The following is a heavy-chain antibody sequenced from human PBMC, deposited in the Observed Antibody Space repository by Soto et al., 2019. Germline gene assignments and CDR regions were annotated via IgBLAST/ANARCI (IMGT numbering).Heavy chain of an antibody. CDR1: GGSISNYY. Sequence: PSETLSLTCIFSGGSISNYYWSWIRQPPGKGLEWIGYIYYSGSTNYNPSLTSRVTISVDTSKNQFSLKLTSVTAADTAVYYCARDPAPWGQGTLVTVSS. J-gene: IGHJ5*02. V-gene: IGHV4-59*12. CDR3: ARDPAP. CDR2: IYYSGST.